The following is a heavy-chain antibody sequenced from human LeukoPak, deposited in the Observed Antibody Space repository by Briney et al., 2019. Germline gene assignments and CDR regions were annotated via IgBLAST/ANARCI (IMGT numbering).Heavy chain of an antibody. J-gene: IGHJ4*02. Sequence: ASVKVSCKVSGYTLTELSMHWVRQAPGKGLEWMGGFDPEDGETIYAQKFQGRVTMTEDTSTDTAYMELSSLRSEDTAVYYCATNFIVVVTAKFDYWGQGTLVTVSS. CDR3: ATNFIVVVTAKFDY. V-gene: IGHV1-24*01. CDR2: FDPEDGET. D-gene: IGHD2-21*02. CDR1: GYTLTELS.